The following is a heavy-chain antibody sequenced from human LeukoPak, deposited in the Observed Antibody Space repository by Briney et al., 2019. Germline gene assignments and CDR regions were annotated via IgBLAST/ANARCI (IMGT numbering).Heavy chain of an antibody. Sequence: SETLSLTCTVSGYSISSGYYWGWIRQPPGKGLEWIGSIYHSGSTYYNPSLKSRVTISVDTSKNQFSLKLSSVTAADTAVYYCASQVDTAMVTGWFDPWGQGTLVTVSS. D-gene: IGHD5-18*01. V-gene: IGHV4-38-2*02. CDR3: ASQVDTAMVTGWFDP. CDR1: GYSISSGYY. CDR2: IYHSGST. J-gene: IGHJ5*02.